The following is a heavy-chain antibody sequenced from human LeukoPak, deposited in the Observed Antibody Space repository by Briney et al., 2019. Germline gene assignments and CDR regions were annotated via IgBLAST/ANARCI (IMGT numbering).Heavy chain of an antibody. V-gene: IGHV6-1*01. D-gene: IGHD1-26*01. CDR1: GDSVSSNSAA. J-gene: IGHJ3*02. CDR3: ARGRISGSYHPGGAFDI. Sequence: SQTLSLTCAISGDSVSSNSAAWNWIRQSPSRGLEWLGRTYYRSKWYNDYAVSVKSRITINPDTSKSQFSLQLNSVTPEDTAVYYCARGRISGSYHPGGAFDIWGQGTMVTVSS. CDR2: TYYRSKWYN.